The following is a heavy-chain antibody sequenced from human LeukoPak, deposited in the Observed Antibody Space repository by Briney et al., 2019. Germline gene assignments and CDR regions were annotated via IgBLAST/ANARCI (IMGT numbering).Heavy chain of an antibody. CDR1: GGSISSSSYY. CDR3: ARLVVGDY. V-gene: IGHV4-39*01. CDR2: IYYSGST. J-gene: IGHJ4*02. Sequence: SETLSLTCTVSGGSISSSSYYWGWIRQPPGKGLEWTGSIYYSGSTYYNPSLKSRVTISVDTSKNQFSLKLSSVTAADTAVYYCARLVVGDYWGQGTLVTVSS. D-gene: IGHD1-26*01.